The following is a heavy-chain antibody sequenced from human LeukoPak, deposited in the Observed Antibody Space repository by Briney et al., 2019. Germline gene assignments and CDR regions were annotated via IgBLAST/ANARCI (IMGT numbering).Heavy chain of an antibody. CDR2: INHSGST. Sequence: SETLSLTCAVYGGSFSGYYWSWIRQPPGKGLEWIGEINHSGSTNYNPSLKSRVTISADTPKNQSSLKLSSVTAADTAVYYCARARGGYGSGSYPSYYGMDVWGKGTTVTVSS. D-gene: IGHD3-10*01. CDR1: GGSFSGYY. V-gene: IGHV4-34*01. J-gene: IGHJ6*04. CDR3: ARARGGYGSGSYPSYYGMDV.